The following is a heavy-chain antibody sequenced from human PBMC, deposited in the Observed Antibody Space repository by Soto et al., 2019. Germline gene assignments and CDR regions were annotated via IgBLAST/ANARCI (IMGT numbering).Heavy chain of an antibody. J-gene: IGHJ6*02. CDR2: IIPTFGTT. V-gene: IGHV1-69*06. D-gene: IGHD3-3*01. CDR1: GGTFSSYV. Sequence: GASVKVSCKASGGTFSSYVISWVRQAPGQGLEWMGGIIPTFGTTKHAQDFQGRVTITADKSTSTAYMELSSLRSADTAVYYCARVQGRITIFGVVIIGHYGMDVWGQGTTVTVSS. CDR3: ARVQGRITIFGVVIIGHYGMDV.